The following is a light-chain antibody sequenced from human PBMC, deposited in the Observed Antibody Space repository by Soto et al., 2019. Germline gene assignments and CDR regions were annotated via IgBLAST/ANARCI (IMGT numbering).Light chain of an antibody. CDR1: QSVLYSSNNKNY. J-gene: IGKJ2*01. CDR2: WAS. V-gene: IGKV4-1*01. Sequence: EIVMTQSPASLAVSLGERATINCKSSQSVLYSSNNKNYLAWYQQKPGQPPKLLIYWASTRESGVPDRFSGSGSGTDFTLTISSLQAEDVAVYSCQQYYSAPPTFGQGTKLEIK. CDR3: QQYYSAPPT.